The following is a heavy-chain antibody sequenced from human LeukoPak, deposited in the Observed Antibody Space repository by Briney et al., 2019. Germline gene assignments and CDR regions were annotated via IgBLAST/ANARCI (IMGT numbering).Heavy chain of an antibody. CDR2: IYTSGST. D-gene: IGHD3-9*01. Sequence: SETLSLTCTVSGGSISSSSYYWSWIRQPAGKGLEWIGRIYTSGSTNYNPSLKSRVTMSVDTSKNQFSLKLSSVTAADTAVYYCAGGILTGYRITTFDYWGQGTLVTVSS. V-gene: IGHV4-61*02. J-gene: IGHJ4*02. CDR3: AGGILTGYRITTFDY. CDR1: GGSISSSSYY.